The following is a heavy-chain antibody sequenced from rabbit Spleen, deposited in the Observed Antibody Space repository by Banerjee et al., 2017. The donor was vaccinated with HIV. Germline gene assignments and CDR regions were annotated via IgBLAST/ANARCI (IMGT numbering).Heavy chain of an antibody. CDR1: GFSFSNKAV. Sequence: QEQLVESGGGLVKPEGSLKLSCTASGFSFSNKAVMCWVRQTPGKGLEWIACINAVTGKAVYASWAKGRFTFSRTSSTTVTLQMTSLTAADTATYLCARDLVGVIGWNFNLWGQGTLVTVS. D-gene: IGHD1-1*01. CDR2: INAVTGKA. CDR3: ARDLVGVIGWNFNL. V-gene: IGHV1S45*01. J-gene: IGHJ4*01.